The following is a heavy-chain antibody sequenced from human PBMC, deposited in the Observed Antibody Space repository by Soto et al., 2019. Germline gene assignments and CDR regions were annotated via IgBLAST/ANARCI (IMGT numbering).Heavy chain of an antibody. CDR2: IYHSGST. J-gene: IGHJ5*02. D-gene: IGHD3-10*01. V-gene: IGHV4-30-2*01. CDR3: ASRPPYYYGSGSYGFDP. Sequence: QLQLQESGSGLVKPSQTLSLTCAVSGGSISSGGYSWSWIRQPPGKGLECIGYIYHSGSTYYNPSLQRRVTISVDRSKNQFSLKLSSVTAADTAVYYCASRPPYYYGSGSYGFDPWGQGTLVTVSS. CDR1: GGSISSGGYS.